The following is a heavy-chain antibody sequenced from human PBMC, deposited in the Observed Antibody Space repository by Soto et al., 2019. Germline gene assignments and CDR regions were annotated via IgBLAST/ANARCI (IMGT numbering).Heavy chain of an antibody. CDR1: GYTFTGYY. V-gene: IGHV1-2*04. D-gene: IGHD7-27*01. J-gene: IGHJ4*02. CDR3: ARELGIGSGYFDY. Sequence: ASVKVSCKASGYTFTGYYMHWVRQAPGQGLEWMGSINPNSGGTNYAQKFQGWVTMTRDTSISTAYMELSRLRSDDTAVYYCARELGIGSGYFDYWGQGTLVTVSS. CDR2: INPNSGGT.